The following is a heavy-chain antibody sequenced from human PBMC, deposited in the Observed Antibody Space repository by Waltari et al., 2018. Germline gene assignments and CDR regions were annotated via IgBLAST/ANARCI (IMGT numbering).Heavy chain of an antibody. CDR2: IWYDGSNK. D-gene: IGHD2-2*01. V-gene: IGHV3-33*01. Sequence: QVQLVESGGGVVQPGRSLRLSCAASGFTFSSYGMHWVRQAPGKGLEWVAVIWYDGSNKEYADSVKGRFTISRDNSKNTLYLQMNSLRAEDTAVYYCARARMPYYYYYGMDVWGQGTTVTVSS. CDR1: GFTFSSYG. J-gene: IGHJ6*02. CDR3: ARARMPYYYYYGMDV.